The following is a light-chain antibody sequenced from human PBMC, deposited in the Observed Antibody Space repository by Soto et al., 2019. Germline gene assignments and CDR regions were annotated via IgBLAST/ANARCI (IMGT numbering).Light chain of an antibody. CDR3: QQYNNWPWT. J-gene: IGKJ1*01. CDR1: QSVSST. Sequence: ELVMTQSPATLSVSPGERATLSCRASQSVSSTLAWYQQKPGQAPRLLIYGASARATGFPARFSASGSGTEFTLTISSLQPEDFAVYYCQQYNNWPWTFGRGTKVDI. CDR2: GAS. V-gene: IGKV3-15*01.